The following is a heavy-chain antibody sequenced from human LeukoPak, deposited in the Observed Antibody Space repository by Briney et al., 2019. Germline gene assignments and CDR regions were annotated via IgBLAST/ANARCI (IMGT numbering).Heavy chain of an antibody. D-gene: IGHD3-10*01. J-gene: IGHJ3*01. Sequence: PGGSLRLSCVGSGFRFSSFAMSWVRQAPGKGLEWVSGLSGSGGATYYIDTAKGRFSISRDNSKNTMYLQMTNLRAEDTAVYYCAKDYGDFGSSYFCAFDVWGPGTMVTVSS. V-gene: IGHV3-23*01. CDR1: GFRFSSFA. CDR3: AKDYGDFGSSYFCAFDV. CDR2: LSGSGGAT.